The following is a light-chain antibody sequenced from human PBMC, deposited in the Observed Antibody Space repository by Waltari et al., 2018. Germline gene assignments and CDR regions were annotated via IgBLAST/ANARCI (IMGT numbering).Light chain of an antibody. J-gene: IGKJ2*01. CDR3: QQYGSSPLT. CDR2: GTS. V-gene: IGKV3-20*01. CDR1: QSLRSSY. Sequence: EIVLTQSPSTLPLSLGHRTTLSCRRSQSLRSSYLAWYQQKPGQAPRPLIFGTSTSATGIPDSFSGSGSGTDFTLTISRVEPEDFALYYCQQYGSSPLTFGQGTKLEI.